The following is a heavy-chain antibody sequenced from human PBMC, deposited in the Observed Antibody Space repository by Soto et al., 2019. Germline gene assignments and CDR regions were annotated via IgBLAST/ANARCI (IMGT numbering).Heavy chain of an antibody. D-gene: IGHD1-1*01. CDR3: ARVERGTATTVVDAFDI. CDR1: GGSVNSGNYY. V-gene: IGHV4-34*01. Sequence: QVQLQQWGAGLLKPSETLSLTCAVLGGSVNSGNYYWSWIRQPPGKGLEWIGEMSHSGGTNFNPSLKSLVTISVDTSKNQSALKRSSVSAADTALYYCARVERGTATTVVDAFDIWGPGTMGTVSS. J-gene: IGHJ3*02. CDR2: MSHSGGT.